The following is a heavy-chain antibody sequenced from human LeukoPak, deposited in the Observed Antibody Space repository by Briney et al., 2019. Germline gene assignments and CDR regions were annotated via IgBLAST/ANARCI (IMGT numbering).Heavy chain of an antibody. CDR2: IYYSGST. V-gene: IGHV4-59*01. CDR1: AGSISSYN. Sequence: PSETLSPTCTVSAGSISSYNWSWIGQPPGKGLEWIGYIYYSGSTNYNPSLKSRVTISVDTSKNQFSLKLSSVTAADTAVYYCARENLYGMDVWGQGTTVTVSS. CDR3: ARENLYGMDV. D-gene: IGHD1-14*01. J-gene: IGHJ6*02.